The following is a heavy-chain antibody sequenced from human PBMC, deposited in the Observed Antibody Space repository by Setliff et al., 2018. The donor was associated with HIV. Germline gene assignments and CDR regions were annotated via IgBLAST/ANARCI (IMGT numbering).Heavy chain of an antibody. CDR1: GYSISNGYY. CDR2: IYSNGGT. CDR3: ARGIENFWSGYIR. V-gene: IGHV4-61*01. Sequence: SETLSLTCAVSGYSISNGYYWGWIRQPPGKGLEYIGYIYSNGGTNYNLSLKSRVTISVDTSKNQFSLRLSSVTAAETAVYYCARGIENFWSGYIRWGPGTLVTVSS. J-gene: IGHJ4*02. D-gene: IGHD3-3*01.